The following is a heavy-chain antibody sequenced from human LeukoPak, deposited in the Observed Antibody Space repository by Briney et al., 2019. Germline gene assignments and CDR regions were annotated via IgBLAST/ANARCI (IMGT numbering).Heavy chain of an antibody. CDR3: ASTVSGFGELNY. CDR1: GFTFSDYY. Sequence: GGSLRLSCAASGFTFSDYYMSWIRQAPGKGLEWVSVIYSGGSTYYADSVKGRFTISRDNSKNTLYLQMNSLRAEDTAVYYCASTVSGFGELNYWGQGTLVTVSS. D-gene: IGHD3-10*01. J-gene: IGHJ4*02. V-gene: IGHV3-66*02. CDR2: IYSGGST.